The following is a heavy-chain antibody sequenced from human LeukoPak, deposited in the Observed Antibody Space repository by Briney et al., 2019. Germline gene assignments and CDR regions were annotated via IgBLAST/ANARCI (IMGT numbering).Heavy chain of an antibody. J-gene: IGHJ3*02. CDR2: IYYSGST. D-gene: IGHD3-3*01. V-gene: IGHV4-59*08. CDR3: ARNKWSGSDAFDI. CDR1: GGSVSSYY. Sequence: PSETLFLTCTVSGGSVSSYYWSWIRQPPGKGLEWIGYIYYSGSTNYNPSLKSRVTISVDTSKNQFSLKLSSVTAADTAVYYCARNKWSGSDAFDIWGQGTMVTVSS.